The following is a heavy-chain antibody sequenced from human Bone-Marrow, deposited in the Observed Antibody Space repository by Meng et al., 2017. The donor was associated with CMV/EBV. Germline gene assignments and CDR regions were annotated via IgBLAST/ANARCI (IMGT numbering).Heavy chain of an antibody. D-gene: IGHD1-26*01. CDR1: GFTFSRYS. CDR2: ISSTSSYI. V-gene: IGHV3-21*06. J-gene: IGHJ4*02. CDR3: ARLVGATD. Sequence: EVQLGESGGGLAKPGGSLRLSCAASGFTFSRYSMNWVRQAPGKGLEWVSSISSTSSYIYYTDSVKGRFTMSRDNAKNLLYLQMSSLRAEDTAVYYCARLVGATDWGQGTLVTVSS.